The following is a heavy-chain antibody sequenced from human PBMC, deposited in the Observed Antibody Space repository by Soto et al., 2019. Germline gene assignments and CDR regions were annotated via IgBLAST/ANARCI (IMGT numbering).Heavy chain of an antibody. Sequence: GGSLRLSCAASGFTFSSYGMHWVRQAPGKGLEWVAVISYDGSNKYYADSVKGRFTISRDNSKNTLYLQMNSLRAEDTAVYYCAKDGSDTYYYDSSGYHFDYWGQGTLVTVSS. CDR2: ISYDGSNK. D-gene: IGHD3-22*01. J-gene: IGHJ4*02. CDR1: GFTFSSYG. V-gene: IGHV3-30*18. CDR3: AKDGSDTYYYDSSGYHFDY.